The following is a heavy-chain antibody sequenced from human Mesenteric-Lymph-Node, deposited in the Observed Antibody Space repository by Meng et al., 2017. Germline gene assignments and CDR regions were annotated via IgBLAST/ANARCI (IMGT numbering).Heavy chain of an antibody. V-gene: IGHV1-8*03. CDR1: GYTFTSYD. Sequence: VQSVQCGADVKKPGASVKVSCKASGYTFTSYDINWVRQATGQGLEWMGWMSPNSGNTGYAQKFQGKVTITRNTSISTAYMELSSLRSEDTAVYYCASTPRNYYDSSGYYGSSWGQGTLVTVSS. CDR2: MSPNSGNT. J-gene: IGHJ5*02. D-gene: IGHD3-22*01. CDR3: ASTPRNYYDSSGYYGSS.